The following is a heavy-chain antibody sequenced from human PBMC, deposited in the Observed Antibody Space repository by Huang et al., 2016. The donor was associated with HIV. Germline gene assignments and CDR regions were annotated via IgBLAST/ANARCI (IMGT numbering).Heavy chain of an antibody. Sequence: LVESGGGLVRPGGSLGLSCAGSTVTFSAYWMTWVRQSPGQGLEWVASIRQDVSEKHYVDSVEGRFNISRDNGKKLLFLEMRSLGVDDTAVYFCATKADAMDVWGQGTTVIVSS. J-gene: IGHJ6*02. CDR3: ATKADAMDV. V-gene: IGHV3-7*01. CDR2: IRQDVSEK. CDR1: TVTFSAYW. D-gene: IGHD2-8*01.